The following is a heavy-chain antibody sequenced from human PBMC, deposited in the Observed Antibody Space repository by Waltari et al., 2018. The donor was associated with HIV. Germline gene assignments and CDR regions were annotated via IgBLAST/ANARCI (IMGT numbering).Heavy chain of an antibody. V-gene: IGHV1-69*04. CDR1: GGTFITYD. CDR3: AREGGVRFPGAMDV. J-gene: IGHJ6*02. Sequence: QVQLVQSGTEVKKPGSSVKVSCKTSGGTFITYDISWVRQAPGKGLEWMGKITPILSVQNYAQKFQGRITITADKPTRTAYMELTSLRADDTAVYDCAREGGVRFPGAMDVWGQGTTITVSS. CDR2: ITPILSVQ. D-gene: IGHD3-16*01.